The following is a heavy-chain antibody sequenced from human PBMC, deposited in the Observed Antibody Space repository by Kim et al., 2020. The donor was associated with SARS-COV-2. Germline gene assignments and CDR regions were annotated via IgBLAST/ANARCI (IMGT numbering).Heavy chain of an antibody. CDR3: VRAGIVGDTYWLDP. D-gene: IGHD1-26*01. V-gene: IGHV3-30*04. CDR1: GFTFTSYA. Sequence: GGSLRLSCAASGFTFTSYAMLWVRQAPGKGLEWVAVISSDGSHKFYADSVKGRFTFSRDNSRNTLFLQMSSLRVEDTAVYFCVRAGIVGDTYWLDPWGQGTLVTVSS. J-gene: IGHJ5*02. CDR2: ISSDGSHK.